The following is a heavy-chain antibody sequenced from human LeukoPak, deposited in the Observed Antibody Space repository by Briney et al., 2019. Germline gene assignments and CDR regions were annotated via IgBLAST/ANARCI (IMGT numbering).Heavy chain of an antibody. CDR1: GFTFSNYW. CDR2: INTDGSST. CDR3: VRERPAADFDF. D-gene: IGHD2-2*01. J-gene: IGHJ4*02. V-gene: IGHV3-74*01. Sequence: PPGGSLRLSCAASGFTFSNYWMHWVRQAPGKGLAWVSRINTDGSSTNYADSVKGRFTISRDNAKNTLYLQMNSLRAEDTAVYYCVRERPAADFDFWGQGTLVTVSS.